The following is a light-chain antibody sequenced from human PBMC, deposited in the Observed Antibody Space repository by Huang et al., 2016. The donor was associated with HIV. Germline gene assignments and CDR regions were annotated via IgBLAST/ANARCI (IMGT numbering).Light chain of an antibody. CDR3: QQYGNSPFT. CDR1: QSVSSSY. CDR2: GAS. V-gene: IGKV3-20*01. J-gene: IGKJ5*01. Sequence: EIVLTQSPGTLSLSPGERATLSCRASQSVSSSYLAWYQQKPGQAPRLLIYGASSRATGIPDRCRGSGCGTDFTLTISRLEPEDFAVYYCQQYGNSPFTFGQGTRLEIK.